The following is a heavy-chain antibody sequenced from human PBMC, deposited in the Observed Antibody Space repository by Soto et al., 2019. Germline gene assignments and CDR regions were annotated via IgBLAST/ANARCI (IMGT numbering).Heavy chain of an antibody. CDR1: GYSLTSYW. CDR2: IYPGDSDT. D-gene: IGHD3-10*01. CDR3: ARQTQTMVRGVPDYYYGMDV. V-gene: IGHV5-51*01. J-gene: IGHJ6*02. Sequence: PGESLKISCKGSGYSLTSYWIGWVRQMPGKGLEWMGIIYPGDSDTRYSPSFQGQVTISADKSISTAYLQWSSLKASDTAMYYCARQTQTMVRGVPDYYYGMDVWGQGTTVTVSS.